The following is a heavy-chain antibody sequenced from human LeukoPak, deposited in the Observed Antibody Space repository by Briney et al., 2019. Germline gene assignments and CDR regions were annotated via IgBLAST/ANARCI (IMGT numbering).Heavy chain of an antibody. CDR3: ARNQVAGSYYYYGMDV. CDR1: GGSISSYY. V-gene: IGHV4-59*08. J-gene: IGHJ6*02. D-gene: IGHD6-19*01. CDR2: IYYSGST. Sequence: SETLSLTCTVSGGSISSYYWSWIRQPPGKGLGWIGYIYYSGSTNYNPSLKSRVTISVDTSKNQFSLKLSSVTAADTAVYYCARNQVAGSYYYYGMDVWGQGTTVTVSS.